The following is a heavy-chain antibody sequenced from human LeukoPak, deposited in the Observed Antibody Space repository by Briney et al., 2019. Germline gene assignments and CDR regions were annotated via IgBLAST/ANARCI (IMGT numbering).Heavy chain of an antibody. Sequence: SETLSLSCTVSGGSISSYYWSWIRQPPGKGLEWIGYIYYSGSTNYNPSLKSRVTISVDTSKNQFSLKLSSVTAADTAVYYCARVGYDFWSGYDYWGQGTLVTVSS. CDR1: GGSISSYY. CDR3: ARVGYDFWSGYDY. J-gene: IGHJ4*02. D-gene: IGHD3-3*01. CDR2: IYYSGST. V-gene: IGHV4-59*01.